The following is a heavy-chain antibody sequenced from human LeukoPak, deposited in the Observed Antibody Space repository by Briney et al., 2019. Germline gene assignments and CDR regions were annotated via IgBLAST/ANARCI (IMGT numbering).Heavy chain of an antibody. CDR3: AKDIGYAAAHRRDDAFDI. Sequence: GRSLRLSCAASGFTFDDYAMHWVRQAPGKGLEWVSGISWNSGSIDYADSVKGRSTISRDNAKNSLYLQMNSLRAEDTALYYCAKDIGYAAAHRRDDAFDIWGQGTMVTVSS. CDR2: ISWNSGSI. CDR1: GFTFDDYA. D-gene: IGHD6-13*01. V-gene: IGHV3-9*01. J-gene: IGHJ3*02.